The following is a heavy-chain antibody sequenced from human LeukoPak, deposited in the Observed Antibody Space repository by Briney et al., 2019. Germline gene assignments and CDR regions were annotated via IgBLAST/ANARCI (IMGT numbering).Heavy chain of an antibody. J-gene: IGHJ6*02. CDR1: GGSISSYY. CDR2: IYYSGST. D-gene: IGHD5-18*01. V-gene: IGHV4-59*08. Sequence: PSETLSLTCTVSGGSISSYYWSWIRQPPGKGLEWIGYIYYSGSTNYNPSLKSRVTISVDTSKNQFSLKLSSVTAADTAVYYCARTNLKYVDTAMAHPYYYYYGMDVWGQGTTVTVSS. CDR3: ARTNLKYVDTAMAHPYYYYYGMDV.